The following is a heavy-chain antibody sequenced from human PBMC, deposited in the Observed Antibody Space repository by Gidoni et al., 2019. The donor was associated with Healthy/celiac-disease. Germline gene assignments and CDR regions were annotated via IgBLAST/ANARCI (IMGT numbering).Heavy chain of an antibody. V-gene: IGHV4-34*01. CDR1: GGSFSGSY. CDR3: ARGVVVPAAPRGGYYGMDV. Sequence: QVQLQQWGAGLLKPSETLSLTCAVYGGSFSGSYWSWIRQPPGKGLEWIGEINHSGSTNYNPSLKSRVTISVDTSKNQFSLKLSSVTAADTAVYYCARGVVVPAAPRGGYYGMDVWGKGTTVTVSS. J-gene: IGHJ6*04. D-gene: IGHD2-2*01. CDR2: INHSGST.